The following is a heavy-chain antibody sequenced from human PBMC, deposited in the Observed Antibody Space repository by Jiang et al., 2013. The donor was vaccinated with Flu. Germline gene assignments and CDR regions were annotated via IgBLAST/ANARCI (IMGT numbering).Heavy chain of an antibody. J-gene: IGHJ2*01. CDR1: GYTFTSYA. D-gene: IGHD4-17*01. Sequence: QSGSELKKPGASVKVSCKASGYTFTSYAMNWVRQAPGQGLEWMGWINTNTGNPTYAQGFTGRFVFSLDTSVSTAYLQISSLKAEDTAVYYCARVPTYGDYAVNWDWYFDLWGRGTLVTVSS. V-gene: IGHV7-4-1*02. CDR2: INTNTGNP. CDR3: ARVPTYGDYAVNWDWYFDL.